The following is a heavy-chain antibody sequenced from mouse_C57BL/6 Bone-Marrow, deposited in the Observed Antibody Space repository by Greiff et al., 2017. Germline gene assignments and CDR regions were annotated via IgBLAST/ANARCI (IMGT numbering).Heavy chain of an antibody. Sequence: EVQLVESGGGLVQPGGSLKLSCAASGFTFSDYYMYWVRQTPEKRLEWVAYISNGGGRTYYHDTVQGRFTISSDNAKNTLYLQMSRLKSEDTAMYYCAKLLYYSSNDWYFDVWGTGTTVTVSS. CDR3: AKLLYYSSNDWYFDV. CDR2: ISNGGGRT. J-gene: IGHJ1*03. V-gene: IGHV5-12*01. D-gene: IGHD1-1*01. CDR1: GFTFSDYY.